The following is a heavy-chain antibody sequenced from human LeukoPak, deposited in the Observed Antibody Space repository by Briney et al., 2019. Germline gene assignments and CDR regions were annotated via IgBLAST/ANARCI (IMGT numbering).Heavy chain of an antibody. CDR1: GYTFTSYG. D-gene: IGHD3-3*01. V-gene: IGHV1-18*01. CDR2: ISPYNGDT. CDR3: ARDSEDFWSGYGEYYFDY. Sequence: ASVKVSCKASGYTFTSYGISRVRQAPGQGLEWMGWISPYNGDTNSAQKFQGRVSMTTDTSTTTAYMEVRGLTSDDTAVYYCARDSEDFWSGYGEYYFDYWGQGTLVTVSS. J-gene: IGHJ4*02.